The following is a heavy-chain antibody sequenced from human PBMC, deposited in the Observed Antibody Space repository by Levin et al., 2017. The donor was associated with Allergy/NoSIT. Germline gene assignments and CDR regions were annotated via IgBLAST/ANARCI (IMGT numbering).Heavy chain of an antibody. V-gene: IGHV3-53*01. D-gene: IGHD2-8*01. Sequence: PGGSLRLSCAASGFTVSSNYMSWVRQAPGKGLEWVSVIYSGGSTYYADSVKGRFTISRDNSKNTLYLQMNSLRAEDTAVYYCARSDKWWGGKVDPWGQGTLVTVSS. CDR1: GFTVSSNY. J-gene: IGHJ5*02. CDR2: IYSGGST. CDR3: ARSDKWWGGKVDP.